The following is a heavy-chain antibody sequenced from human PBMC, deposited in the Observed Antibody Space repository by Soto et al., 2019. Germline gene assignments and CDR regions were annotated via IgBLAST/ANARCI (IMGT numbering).Heavy chain of an antibody. CDR3: AGSITELWSGYDLCYYYGMDV. J-gene: IGHJ6*02. CDR1: GFTFSSYS. D-gene: IGHD3-3*01. V-gene: IGHV3-48*02. CDR2: ISSSSSTI. Sequence: GGSLRLSCAASGFTFSSYSMNWVRQAPGKGLEWVSYISSSSSTIYYADSVKGRFTISRDNAKNSLYLQMNSLRDEDTAVYYCAGSITELWSGYDLCYYYGMDVWGQGTTVTVSS.